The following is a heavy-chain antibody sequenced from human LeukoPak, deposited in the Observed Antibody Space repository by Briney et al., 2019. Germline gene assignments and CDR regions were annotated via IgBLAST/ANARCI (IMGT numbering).Heavy chain of an antibody. D-gene: IGHD6-19*01. J-gene: IGHJ3*02. V-gene: IGHV3-74*01. CDR3: AREDTYSSGWYEGGAFDI. CDR1: GCTFSSYW. CDR2: INSDGSST. Sequence: GGSLRLSCAASGCTFSSYWMHWVRQAPGKGLVWVSRINSDGSSTSYADSVKGRFTISRDNAKNTLYLQMNSLRAEDTAVYYCAREDTYSSGWYEGGAFDIWGQGTMVTVSS.